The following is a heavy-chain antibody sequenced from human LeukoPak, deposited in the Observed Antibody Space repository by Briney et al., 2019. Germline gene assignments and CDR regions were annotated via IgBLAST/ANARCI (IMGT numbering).Heavy chain of an antibody. CDR3: AKDMAMDV. CDR2: ISWNSGNI. J-gene: IGHJ6*02. V-gene: IGHV3-9*01. CDR1: GFSFDDYA. Sequence: GGSLRLSCAASGFSFDDYAMHWVRQAPGKGLEWVSGISWNSGNIGYADSVKGRFTISRDNAKNSLYLQMNSLRAEDTALYYCAKDMAMDVWGQGTTVTVSS.